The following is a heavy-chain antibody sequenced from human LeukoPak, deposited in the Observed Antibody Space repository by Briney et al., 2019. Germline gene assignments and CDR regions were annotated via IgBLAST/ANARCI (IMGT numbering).Heavy chain of an antibody. V-gene: IGHV3-73*01. CDR1: GFTFSGSS. CDR2: IRDKANSYAS. CDR3: TRLTDGAHFDD. J-gene: IGHJ4*02. D-gene: IGHD4-17*01. Sequence: SGGSLRLSCAASGFTFSGSSIHWVRQAYGQGREWVGRIRDKANSYASAYIASVKGRFTISRDDSKNTAYLQINSLKTDDTAVYYCTRLTDGAHFDDWGQGTLVTVSS.